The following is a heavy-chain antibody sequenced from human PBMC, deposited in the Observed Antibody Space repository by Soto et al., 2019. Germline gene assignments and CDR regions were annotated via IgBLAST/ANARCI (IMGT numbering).Heavy chain of an antibody. D-gene: IGHD2-15*01. V-gene: IGHV4-31*03. J-gene: IGHJ5*02. Sequence: QVQLQESGPGLVKPSQTLSLTCTVSGGSISSGGYYWSWIRQHPGKGLEWIGYIYYSGSTYYNPSLKSRVTISVDTSKNQFSLKLSSVTAADTAVYYCARVGVVVVAATRFVPNWFDPWGQGTLVTVSS. CDR2: IYYSGST. CDR1: GGSISSGGYY. CDR3: ARVGVVVVAATRFVPNWFDP.